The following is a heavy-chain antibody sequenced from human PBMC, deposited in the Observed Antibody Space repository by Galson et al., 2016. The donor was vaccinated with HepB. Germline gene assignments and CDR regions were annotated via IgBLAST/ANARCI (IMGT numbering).Heavy chain of an antibody. CDR1: GYTLTELS. V-gene: IGHV1-24*01. CDR3: AIGWVGELSSWFDP. CDR2: FDPEDGEI. Sequence: QSGAEVKKPGESLKISCKVSGYTLTELSIHWVRQAPGKGLEWMGGFDPEDGEILYAQRFQGRVTVTEDTSTDAVYMELSSLRAEDTAIYYCAIGWVGELSSWFDPWGQGTLVTVSS. J-gene: IGHJ5*02. D-gene: IGHD3-10*01.